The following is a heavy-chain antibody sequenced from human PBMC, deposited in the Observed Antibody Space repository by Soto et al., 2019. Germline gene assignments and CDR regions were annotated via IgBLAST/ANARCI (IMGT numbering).Heavy chain of an antibody. Sequence: GGSLRLSCAASGFTFSDYYMSWIRQAPGKGLEWISYISSSSSYTNYADSVKGRFTISRDNAKNSLYLQMNSLRAEDTAVYYCARSLRGVIIDFDSWGLGTLVTAPQ. V-gene: IGHV3-11*03. J-gene: IGHJ4*02. D-gene: IGHD3-10*01. CDR1: GFTFSDYY. CDR3: ARSLRGVIIDFDS. CDR2: ISSSSSYT.